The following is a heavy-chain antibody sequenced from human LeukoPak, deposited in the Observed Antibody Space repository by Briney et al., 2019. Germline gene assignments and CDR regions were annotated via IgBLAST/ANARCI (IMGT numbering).Heavy chain of an antibody. J-gene: IGHJ4*02. CDR1: GYSYTSYW. CDR2: IYPGDSDT. V-gene: IGHV5-51*01. D-gene: IGHD2-2*01. Sequence: GESLKISCKGSGYSYTSYWIGWVRQMPGKGLEWMGIIYPGDSDTRYSPSFQGQVTISADKSISTAYLQWSSLKASDTAKYYCARTTIGYSSSASCYVFDYWGQGTLVTVSS. CDR3: ARTTIGYSSSASCYVFDY.